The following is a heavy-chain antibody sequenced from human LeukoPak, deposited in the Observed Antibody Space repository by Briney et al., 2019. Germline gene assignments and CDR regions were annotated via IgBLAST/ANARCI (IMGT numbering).Heavy chain of an antibody. J-gene: IGHJ4*02. CDR3: AKDRGSYPSYYFDY. CDR2: ISGSGGST. Sequence: GGSLRLSCAASGFTFSSYVMSWVRQAPGKGLEWVSGISGSGGSTYSADSVKGRFTISRDSSKNTLYLQMNSLRAEDTAVYYCAKDRGSYPSYYFDYWGQGTLVTVSS. V-gene: IGHV3-23*01. D-gene: IGHD1-26*01. CDR1: GFTFSSYV.